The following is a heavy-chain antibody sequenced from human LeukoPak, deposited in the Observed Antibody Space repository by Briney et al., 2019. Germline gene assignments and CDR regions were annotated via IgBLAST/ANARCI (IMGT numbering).Heavy chain of an antibody. Sequence: SETLSLTCTVSGGSISSYYWSWIRQPPGKGLKWIGYIYYSGSTNYNPSLKSRVTISVDTSKNQFSLKLSSVTAADTAVYYCARRYSGGGYFDYWGQGTLVTVSS. CDR3: ARRYSGGGYFDY. V-gene: IGHV4-59*08. J-gene: IGHJ4*02. CDR1: GGSISSYY. D-gene: IGHD2-21*01. CDR2: IYYSGST.